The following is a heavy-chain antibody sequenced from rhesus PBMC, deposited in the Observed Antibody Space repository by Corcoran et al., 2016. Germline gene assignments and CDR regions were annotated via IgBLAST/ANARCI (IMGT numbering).Heavy chain of an antibody. Sequence: QVQLQESGPAVVKPSETLSLTCAVSGGSISSSNWWSWIRQSPGTGLEWIGGIYGSGGSTEYTPYLKMRVTISKDTSKNQFSRKLSSVTAADTAVYYCARRYSSGWYYYFDYWGQGVLVTVSS. CDR1: GGSISSSNW. J-gene: IGHJ4*01. CDR2: IYGSGGST. D-gene: IGHD6-31*01. V-gene: IGHV4-93*01. CDR3: ARRYSSGWYYYFDY.